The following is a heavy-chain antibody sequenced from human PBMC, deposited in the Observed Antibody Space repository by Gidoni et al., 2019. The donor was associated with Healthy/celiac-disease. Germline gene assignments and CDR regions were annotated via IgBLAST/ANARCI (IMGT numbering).Heavy chain of an antibody. D-gene: IGHD2-15*01. CDR2: ISGSGGST. CDR1: GFTFSSYA. J-gene: IGHJ4*02. V-gene: IGHV3-23*01. CDR3: AMIVVVAAKGIDY. Sequence: EVQLLESGGGLVQPGGSLRLSCAASGFTFSSYAMSWVRQAPGKGLEWVSAISGSGGSTYYADAVKGRFTISIDNSKNTLYLQMNSLRAEDTAVYYCAMIVVVAAKGIDYWGQGTLVTVSS.